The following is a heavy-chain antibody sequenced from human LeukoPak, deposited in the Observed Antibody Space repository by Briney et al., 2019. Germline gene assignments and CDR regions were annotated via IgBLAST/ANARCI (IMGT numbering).Heavy chain of an antibody. CDR2: IIPIFGTA. J-gene: IGHJ3*02. CDR1: GGTFSSYA. D-gene: IGHD3-22*01. CDR3: TIGGGYQPDFDI. Sequence: SVKVSCKASGGTFSSYAISWVRQAPGQGLEWMGGIIPIFGTASYAQKFQGRVTITADESTSTAYMELSSLRSEDTAVYYCTIGGGYQPDFDIWGQGTMVTVSS. V-gene: IGHV1-69*01.